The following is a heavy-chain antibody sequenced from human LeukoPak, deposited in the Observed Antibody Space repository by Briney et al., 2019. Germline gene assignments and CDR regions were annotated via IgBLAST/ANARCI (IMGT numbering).Heavy chain of an antibody. V-gene: IGHV1-46*01. CDR3: ARDRDNWNYQGAFDI. CDR1: GYTFTSYY. CDR2: INPSGGST. Sequence: ASVKVSCKASGYTFTSYYMHWVRQAPGQGLEWMGIINPSGGSTSYAQKFQGRVTMTRDTSTSTVYMELSSLRSEDTAVYYCARDRDNWNYQGAFDIWGQGTMVTVSS. D-gene: IGHD1-7*01. J-gene: IGHJ3*02.